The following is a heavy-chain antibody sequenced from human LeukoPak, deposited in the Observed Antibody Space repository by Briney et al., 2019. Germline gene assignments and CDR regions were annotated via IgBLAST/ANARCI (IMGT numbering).Heavy chain of an antibody. CDR1: GFTFSSYT. CDR3: ARDSPQALAILHAFDI. V-gene: IGHV3-48*01. J-gene: IGHJ3*02. Sequence: GGSLRLSCAASGFTFSSYTMNWVRQAPGKGLEWVSKISSSSSTIYYADSVKGRFTISRDNAKNSVYLQMNSLRAEDTAVYYCARDSPQALAILHAFDIWGHGTMVTVSS. D-gene: IGHD5-12*01. CDR2: ISSSSSTI.